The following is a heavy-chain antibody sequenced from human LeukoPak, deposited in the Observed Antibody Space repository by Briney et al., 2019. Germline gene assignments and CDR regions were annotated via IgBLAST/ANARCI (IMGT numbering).Heavy chain of an antibody. J-gene: IGHJ4*02. D-gene: IGHD2-21*02. CDR1: GGTISCYY. V-gene: IGHV4-59*01. CDR2: IYCSGST. Sequence: SETLSLTCSVSGGTISCYYWSWLAPPPGKGLEWIGNIYCSGSTNYHPSLKSRVTLSVDPSKNQFSLKLSSVTAADTAVYYCAGMALAYCGGDCSSDYWGQGTLVTVSS. CDR3: AGMALAYCGGDCSSDY.